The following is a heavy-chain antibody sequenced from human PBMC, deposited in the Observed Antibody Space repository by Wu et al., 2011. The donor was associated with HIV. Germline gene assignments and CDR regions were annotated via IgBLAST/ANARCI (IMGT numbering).Heavy chain of an antibody. D-gene: IGHD2/OR15-2a*01. CDR3: ATDPTIVGEG. V-gene: IGHV1-69*14. Sequence: QVQLVQSGPEVKKPGSSVKVSCKASGGTFNSHGISWVRLAPGQGLEWMGRIIPMFNTANYAQNFQSRLTLTADKSTSTAYMELSSLRSEDTAVYYCATDPTIVGEGWGQGTRVTVSS. J-gene: IGHJ1*01. CDR1: GGTFNSHG. CDR2: IIPMFNTA.